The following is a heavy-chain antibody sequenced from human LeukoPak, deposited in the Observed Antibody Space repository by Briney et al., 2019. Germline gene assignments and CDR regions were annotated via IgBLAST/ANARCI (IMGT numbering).Heavy chain of an antibody. D-gene: IGHD5-12*01. Sequence: GASVKVSCKASGYTFTSYGISWVRQAPGQGLEWMGWISAYNGNTNYAQKLQGRVTMTTDTSTSTAYMELRSLRSDDTAVYYCARDHLGTDIYWFDPWGQGTLVTVSS. CDR1: GYTFTSYG. CDR3: ARDHLGTDIYWFDP. V-gene: IGHV1-18*01. J-gene: IGHJ5*02. CDR2: ISAYNGNT.